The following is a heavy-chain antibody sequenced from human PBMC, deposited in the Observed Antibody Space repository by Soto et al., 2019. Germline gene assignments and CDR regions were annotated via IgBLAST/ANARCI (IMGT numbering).Heavy chain of an antibody. CDR1: GGTFRTSA. D-gene: IGHD1-1*01. CDR2: IMPVFRRP. CDR3: ARDNDRLQLGGNYYFILDV. V-gene: IGHV1-69*12. Sequence: QVQLVQSGAEVKKPGSSVKVSCKASGGTFRTSAISWVRQAPGQGLEWVGGIMPVFRRPKYAQNFQDRVTITADESTSTAYMELNSLSSYDTAVYYCARDNDRLQLGGNYYFILDVWGQGTAVTVSS. J-gene: IGHJ6*02.